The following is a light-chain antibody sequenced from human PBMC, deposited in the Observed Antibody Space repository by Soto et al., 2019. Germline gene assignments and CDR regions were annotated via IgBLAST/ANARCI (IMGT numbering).Light chain of an antibody. V-gene: IGLV4-69*01. CDR1: SGHRNYA. Sequence: QLVLTQSPSASASLGTSVKLTCTLSSGHRNYAIAWHQQQPEKGPRFLMKVNSDGSHSKGDGIPDRYSGSSSGAERYPTISSLQSEDEADYYCQTWGTGIVVFGGGTKLTVL. J-gene: IGLJ2*01. CDR3: QTWGTGIVV. CDR2: VNSDGSH.